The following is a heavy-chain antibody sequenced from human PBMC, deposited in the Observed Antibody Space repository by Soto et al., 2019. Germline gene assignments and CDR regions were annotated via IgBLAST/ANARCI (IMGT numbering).Heavy chain of an antibody. J-gene: IGHJ5*01. CDR1: GYTFTSYG. V-gene: IGHV1-18*01. Sequence: QVQLVQSGAEVKKPGASVKVSCKASGYTFTSYGISWVRQAPGQGLEWMGWISAYNGNTNYQQKFQGRVTMTTDTSTKTAYMELRSLRSDDTAVYYCARVAEWIQSRPDWFDSWGQGTLVTVSS. CDR3: ARVAEWIQSRPDWFDS. D-gene: IGHD5-18*01. CDR2: ISAYNGNT.